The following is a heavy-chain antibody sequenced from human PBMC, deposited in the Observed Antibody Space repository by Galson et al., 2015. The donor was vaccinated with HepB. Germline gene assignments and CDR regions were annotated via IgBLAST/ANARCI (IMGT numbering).Heavy chain of an antibody. V-gene: IGHV3-48*01. CDR2: ISSSSSTI. Sequence: SLRLSCAASGFTFSSYSMNWVRQAPGKGLEWVSYISSSSSTIYYADSVKGRFTISRDNAKNSLYLQMNSLRAEDTAVYYCARVAPGCSGGSCYSLYFYYYYYYMDVWGKGTTVTVSS. J-gene: IGHJ6*03. CDR1: GFTFSSYS. D-gene: IGHD2-15*01. CDR3: ARVAPGCSGGSCYSLYFYYYYYYMDV.